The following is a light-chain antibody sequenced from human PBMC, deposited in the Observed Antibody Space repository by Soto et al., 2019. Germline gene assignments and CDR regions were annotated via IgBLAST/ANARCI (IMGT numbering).Light chain of an antibody. CDR2: ENN. J-gene: IGLJ3*02. V-gene: IGLV1-51*02. CDR3: GTWDSSLSVSNWV. CDR1: SSNIGNNY. Sequence: QAVVTQPPSVSAAPGQKVTISCSGSSSNIGNNYVSWYQQLPGTAPKLLIYENNKRPSGIPDRFSGSKSGTSATLGITGLQTGDEADYYCGTWDSSLSVSNWVFGGGTKVTVL.